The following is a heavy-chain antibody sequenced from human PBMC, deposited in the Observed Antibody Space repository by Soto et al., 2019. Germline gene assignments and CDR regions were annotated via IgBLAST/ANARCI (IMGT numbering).Heavy chain of an antibody. J-gene: IGHJ6*02. V-gene: IGHV1-2*02. Sequence: ASVKVSCKAAGYTFTGYYMHWVRQAPGQGLEWMGCINPNNGDTYYAQKFQGRVTMARDTSISTAYMEMSRLRSDDTAVYHCARSSGSYSYYGMDVWGQGTTVTVSS. CDR2: INPNNGDT. D-gene: IGHD3-10*01. CDR3: ARSSGSYSYYGMDV. CDR1: GYTFTGYY.